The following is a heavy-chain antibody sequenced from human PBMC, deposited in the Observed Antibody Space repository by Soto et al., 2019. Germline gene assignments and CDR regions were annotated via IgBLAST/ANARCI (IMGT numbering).Heavy chain of an antibody. J-gene: IGHJ5*02. V-gene: IGHV1-69*12. CDR2: IIPIFGTA. CDR3: ASTFGVYGSGTVPFDP. CDR1: GGTFSSYA. Sequence: QVQLVQSGAEVKKPGSSVKVSCKASGGTFSSYAISWVRQAPGQGLEWMGGIIPIFGTANYAQKFQGRVTITADETTRTTYMELSSRRSEDTAVYYCASTFGVYGSGTVPFDPWGQGTLVTVSS. D-gene: IGHD3-10*01.